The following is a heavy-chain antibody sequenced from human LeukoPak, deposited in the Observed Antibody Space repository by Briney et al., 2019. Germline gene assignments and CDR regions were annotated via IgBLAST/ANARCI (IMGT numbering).Heavy chain of an antibody. Sequence: GGSLRLSCAASGFIFSTYWMSWVRQAPGKGLEWVANIKEDGTVKHYVDSVKGRFTISRDNSKNSLYLQMNSLRVEDTAVYYCSGGNVFDFWGQGTLVTVSS. D-gene: IGHD3-16*01. CDR1: GFIFSTYW. J-gene: IGHJ3*01. CDR2: IKEDGTVK. V-gene: IGHV3-7*01. CDR3: SGGNVFDF.